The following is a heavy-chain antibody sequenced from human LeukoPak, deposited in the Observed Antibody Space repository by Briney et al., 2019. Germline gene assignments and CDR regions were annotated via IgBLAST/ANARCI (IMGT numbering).Heavy chain of an antibody. Sequence: GGSLRLSCAASGFTFDDYAMHWVRQAPGKGLEWVSLISGDGSSTYYADSVKGRFTISRDNSKNSLYLQMNSLRTEDTALYYCAKSRREYDFWSVYFDYWGQGTLVTVSS. V-gene: IGHV3-43*02. CDR2: ISGDGSST. CDR1: GFTFDDYA. D-gene: IGHD3-3*01. CDR3: AKSRREYDFWSVYFDY. J-gene: IGHJ4*02.